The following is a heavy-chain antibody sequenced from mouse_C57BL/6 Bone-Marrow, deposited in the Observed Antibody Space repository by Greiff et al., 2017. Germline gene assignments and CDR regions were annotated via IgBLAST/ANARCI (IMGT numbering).Heavy chain of an antibody. CDR3: ARCEGYYYGSSLMDY. CDR1: GFTFSDYG. Sequence: EVMLVESGGGLVKPGGSLKLSCAASGFTFSDYGMHWVRQAPEKGLEWVAYISSGSSTIYYADTVKGRFTISRDNAKNTLFLQMTSLRSEDTAMYYCARCEGYYYGSSLMDYWGQGTSVTGSS. V-gene: IGHV5-17*01. D-gene: IGHD1-1*01. CDR2: ISSGSSTI. J-gene: IGHJ4*01.